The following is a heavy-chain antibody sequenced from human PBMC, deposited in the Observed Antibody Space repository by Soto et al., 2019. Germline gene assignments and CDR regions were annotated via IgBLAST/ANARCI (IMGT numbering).Heavy chain of an antibody. CDR3: ARDNRGDSNAPFYFDY. CDR1: GGSISSGGYY. V-gene: IGHV4-31*03. J-gene: IGHJ4*02. D-gene: IGHD4-4*01. Sequence: SETLSLTCTVSGGSISSGGYYWSWIRQHPGKGLEWIGYIYYSGSTYYNPSLKSRVTISVDTSKNQFSLKLSSVTAADTAVYYCARDNRGDSNAPFYFDYWGQGTLVTVSS. CDR2: IYYSGST.